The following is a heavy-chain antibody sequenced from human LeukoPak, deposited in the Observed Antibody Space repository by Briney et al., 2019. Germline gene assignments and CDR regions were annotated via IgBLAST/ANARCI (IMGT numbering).Heavy chain of an antibody. D-gene: IGHD4-17*01. V-gene: IGHV1-18*01. Sequence: ASVKVSCEASGYTFTSYGISWVRQAPGQGLEWMGWISAYNGNTNYAQKLQGRVTMTTDTSTSTAYMELRSLRSDDTAVYYCARYGDYDYYYYYMDVWGKGTTVTISS. J-gene: IGHJ6*03. CDR2: ISAYNGNT. CDR3: ARYGDYDYYYYYMDV. CDR1: GYTFTSYG.